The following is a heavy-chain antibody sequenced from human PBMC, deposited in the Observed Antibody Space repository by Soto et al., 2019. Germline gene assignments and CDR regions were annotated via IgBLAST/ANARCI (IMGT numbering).Heavy chain of an antibody. V-gene: IGHV1-69*01. D-gene: IGHD2-15*01. CDR2: IIPIFGTA. CDR1: GGTFSSYA. Sequence: QVQLVQSGAEVKKPGSSVKVSCKASGGTFSSYAISWVRQAPGQGLEWMGGIIPIFGTANYAQKFQGRVTMTADESTSTADMELSSLRSEDTAVYDCARGDEGYCSGGNCYVAGYWGQGTLVTVSS. CDR3: ARGDEGYCSGGNCYVAGY. J-gene: IGHJ4*02.